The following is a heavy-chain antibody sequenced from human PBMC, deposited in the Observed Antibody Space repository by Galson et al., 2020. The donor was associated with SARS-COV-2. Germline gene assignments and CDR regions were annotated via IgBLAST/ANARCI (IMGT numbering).Heavy chain of an antibody. Sequence: GESLKISCAASGFIVNDFYMSWVRQAPGKGLEWVSLIYTAGSTSYADSVKGRFTISRDNSKNTVYLQMDSLRVEDTAVYYCARDVYTSSSDAFDLWGQGTMVAVSA. J-gene: IGHJ3*01. D-gene: IGHD6-6*01. CDR2: IYTAGST. CDR1: GFIVNDFY. CDR3: ARDVYTSSSDAFDL. V-gene: IGHV3-53*01.